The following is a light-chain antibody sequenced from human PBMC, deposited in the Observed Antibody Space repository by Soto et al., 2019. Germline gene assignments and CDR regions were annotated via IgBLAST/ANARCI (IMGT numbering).Light chain of an antibody. Sequence: EIVMTQSPVTLSLSPGERATLSCRASQSVSSRLAWYQQKPGQAPRLLISGASSRATVIPDRFSGSGSGTDFTLTISRLEPEDFALYYCEHYVERSPITFGQGTRLEIK. CDR3: EHYVERSPIT. V-gene: IGKV3-20*01. CDR2: GAS. J-gene: IGKJ5*01. CDR1: QSVSSR.